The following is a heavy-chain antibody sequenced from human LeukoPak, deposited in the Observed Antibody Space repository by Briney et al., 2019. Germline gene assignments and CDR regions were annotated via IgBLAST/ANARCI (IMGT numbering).Heavy chain of an antibody. V-gene: IGHV4-39*01. J-gene: IGHJ6*03. D-gene: IGHD3-10*01. CDR3: ARLSPWEFTYYYYYMDV. CDR2: IYYSGTT. CDR1: GGSISSNNYY. Sequence: SETLSLTCTVSGGSISSNNYYWGWIRQPPGKGLEWIGSIYYSGTTYYNPPLKSRVTISVDTSKNQFSLKLSSVTAADTAVYFCARLSPWEFTYYYYYMDVWGKGTTVTVSS.